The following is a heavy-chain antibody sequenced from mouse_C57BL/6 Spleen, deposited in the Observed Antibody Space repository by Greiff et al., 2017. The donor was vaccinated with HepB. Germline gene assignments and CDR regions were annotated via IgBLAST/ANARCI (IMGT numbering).Heavy chain of an antibody. Sequence: EVKLEESGPGLVKPSQSLSLTCSVTGYSITSGYYWNWIRQFPGNKLEWMGYISYDGSNNYNPSLKNRISITRDTSKNQFFLKLNSVTTEDTATYYCASRTTVVSYYFDYWGQGTTLTVSS. CDR2: ISYDGSN. CDR1: GYSITSGYY. V-gene: IGHV3-6*01. CDR3: ASRTTVVSYYFDY. D-gene: IGHD1-1*01. J-gene: IGHJ2*01.